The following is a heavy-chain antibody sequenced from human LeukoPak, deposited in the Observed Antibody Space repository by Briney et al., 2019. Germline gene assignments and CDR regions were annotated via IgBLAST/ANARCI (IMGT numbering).Heavy chain of an antibody. D-gene: IGHD3-22*01. J-gene: IGHJ4*02. CDR1: GFTFSSYG. CDR3: AKEEGSSGLY. CDR2: ISGSGGST. V-gene: IGHV3-23*01. Sequence: GGSLRLSCAASGFTFSSYGMHWVRQAPGKGLEWVSAISGSGGSTYYADSVKGRFTISRDNSKNTLYLQMNSLRAGDTAVYYCAKEEGSSGLYWGQGTLVTVSS.